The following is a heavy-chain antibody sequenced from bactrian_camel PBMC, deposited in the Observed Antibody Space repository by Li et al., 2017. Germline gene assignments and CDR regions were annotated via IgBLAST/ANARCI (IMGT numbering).Heavy chain of an antibody. CDR1: GFTFSHIS. D-gene: IGHD4*01. V-gene: IGHV3S10*01. CDR3: AEAPYRDGFSTKC. Sequence: DVQLVESGGDLVQPGGSLRLSCAASGFTFSHISMNWVRQAPGKGLEWVADITTANTAYYADSVRGRFTISHDKSKNTAYLQMNDLKPEDTAMYYCAEAPYRDGFSTKCRGQGTQVTVS. CDR2: ITTANTA. J-gene: IGHJ4*01.